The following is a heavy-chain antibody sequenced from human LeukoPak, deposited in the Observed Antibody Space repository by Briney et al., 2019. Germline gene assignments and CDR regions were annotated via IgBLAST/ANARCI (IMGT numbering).Heavy chain of an antibody. Sequence: SETLSLTCTVSGYSISSGYYWGWIRQPPGKGLEWIGSIYHSGSTYYNPSLKSRVTISVDTSKNQFSLKLSSVTAADTAVYYCARENGRGSTSHYYYYMDVWGKGTTVTVSS. CDR3: ARENGRGSTSHYYYYMDV. D-gene: IGHD2-2*01. J-gene: IGHJ6*03. CDR1: GYSISSGYY. V-gene: IGHV4-38-2*02. CDR2: IYHSGST.